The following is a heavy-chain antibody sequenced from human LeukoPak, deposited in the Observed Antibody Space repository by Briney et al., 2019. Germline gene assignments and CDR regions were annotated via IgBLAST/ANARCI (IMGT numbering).Heavy chain of an antibody. D-gene: IGHD4-11*01. V-gene: IGHV3-30*18. CDR3: AKARRGGAVTTRWFDP. CDR2: ISYDGSNK. J-gene: IGHJ5*02. Sequence: GASLKLSCAASGFTFSSYGMHWVRQAPGKGLEWVAVISYDGSNKYYADSVKGRFTISRDNSKNTLYLQMNSLRAEDTAVYYCAKARRGGAVTTRWFDPWGQGTLVTVSS. CDR1: GFTFSSYG.